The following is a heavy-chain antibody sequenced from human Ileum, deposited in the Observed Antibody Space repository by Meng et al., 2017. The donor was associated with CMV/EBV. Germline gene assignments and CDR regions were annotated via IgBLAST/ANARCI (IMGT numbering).Heavy chain of an antibody. V-gene: IGHV3-7*01. Sequence: GGSLRLSCAASGFTFSSYWMSWVRQAPGKGLEWVANIKQDGSEKYYVDSVKGRFTISRDNAKNSLYLQMNSLRAEDTAVYYCARDLYCTNGVCSYYHYGMDVWGQGTTVTVSS. CDR3: ARDLYCTNGVCSYYHYGMDV. J-gene: IGHJ6*02. CDR2: IKQDGSEK. CDR1: GFTFSSYW. D-gene: IGHD2-8*01.